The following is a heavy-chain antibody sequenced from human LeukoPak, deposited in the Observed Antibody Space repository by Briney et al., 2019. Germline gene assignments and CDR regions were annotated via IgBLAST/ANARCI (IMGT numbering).Heavy chain of an antibody. D-gene: IGHD6-13*01. CDR2: TSGNGRTT. CDR3: AKEGYSSSWNADFDY. CDR1: GFTFSSYA. J-gene: IGHJ4*02. Sequence: PGGSLRLSCAASGFTFSSYAMSWVRQAPGKGLEWVSATSGNGRTTYYADSVQGRFTFSRDNSKNTLYLQMNSLRAEDTAVYYCAKEGYSSSWNADFDYWGQGTLVTVSS. V-gene: IGHV3-23*01.